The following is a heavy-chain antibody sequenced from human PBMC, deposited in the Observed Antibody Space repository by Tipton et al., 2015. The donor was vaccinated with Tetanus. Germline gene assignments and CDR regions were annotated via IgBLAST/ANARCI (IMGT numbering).Heavy chain of an antibody. CDR2: VSGAGGSK. D-gene: IGHD2-2*01. V-gene: IGHV3-9*01. J-gene: IGHJ5*02. CDR3: ARGLEAPYCSSAACDPNWFDP. Sequence: SLRLSCVGSGFTFNDFAIHWVRQVSGKGLEWVSAVSGAGGSKVYADSVKGRFVISRDNAKNSLYLQMNTLRDDDTAVYFCARGLEAPYCSSAACDPNWFDPWGQGALVTVSS. CDR1: GFTFNDFA.